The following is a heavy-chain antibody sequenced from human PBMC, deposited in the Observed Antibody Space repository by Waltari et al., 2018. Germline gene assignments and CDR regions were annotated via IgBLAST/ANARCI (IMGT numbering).Heavy chain of an antibody. V-gene: IGHV4-38-2*02. CDR1: GYSISSGYY. D-gene: IGHD5-18*01. CDR2: IYHSGST. J-gene: IGHJ6*03. Sequence: QVQLQESGPGLVKPSETLSLTCTVSGYSISSGYYWGWIRQPPGKGLEWIGSIYHSGSTDYNPSRKRRVTISVDTSKNQFSLKLSSVTAADTAVYYCARSGYEYYYYYMDVWGKGTTVTVSS. CDR3: ARSGYEYYYYYMDV.